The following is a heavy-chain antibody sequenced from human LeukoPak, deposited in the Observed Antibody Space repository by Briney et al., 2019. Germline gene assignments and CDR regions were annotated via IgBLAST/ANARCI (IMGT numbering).Heavy chain of an antibody. Sequence: AGGSLRLSCAASGFTFSSYSMNWVRQAPGKGLEWVSSITSSSSYIYYADSVKGRFTISRHNAKNSLYLQMNGLTAEDTAVYYCTRDPRRLDYWGHGTLVTVSS. CDR1: GFTFSSYS. CDR2: ITSSSSYI. J-gene: IGHJ4*01. CDR3: TRDPRRLDY. V-gene: IGHV3-21*04.